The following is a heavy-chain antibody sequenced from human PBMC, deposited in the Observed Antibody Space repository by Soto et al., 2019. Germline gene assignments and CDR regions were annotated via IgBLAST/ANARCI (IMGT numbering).Heavy chain of an antibody. V-gene: IGHV4-34*01. CDR2: INLSGST. D-gene: IGHD6-13*01. CDR3: ARLSSSCWFDP. Sequence: QVQLQQWGAGLLKPSETLSLTCAVYGGSFSGYYWSWIRQPPGKGLEWIGEINLSGSTNYNPSLKSRVTISVDTSKNQVSLKLSSVTAADTAVYYCARLSSSCWFDPWGQGTLVTVSS. CDR1: GGSFSGYY. J-gene: IGHJ5*02.